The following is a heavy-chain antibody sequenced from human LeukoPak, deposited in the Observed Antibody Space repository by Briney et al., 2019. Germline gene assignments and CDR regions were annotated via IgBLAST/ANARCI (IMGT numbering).Heavy chain of an antibody. D-gene: IGHD3-10*01. J-gene: IGHJ4*02. V-gene: IGHV4-31*03. CDR2: IYYSGST. CDR1: GGSISSGGYY. CDR3: ARGSLRSSPLDY. Sequence: SQNLSLTCTVSGGSISSGGYYWSWIRQHPGEGLEWIGYIYYSGSTYYNPSLKSRVTISVDTSKNQFSLKLSSVTAADTAVYYCARGSLRSSPLDYWGQGTLVTVSS.